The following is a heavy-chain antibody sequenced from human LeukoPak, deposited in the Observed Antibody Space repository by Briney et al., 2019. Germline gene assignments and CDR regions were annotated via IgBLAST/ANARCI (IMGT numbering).Heavy chain of an antibody. CDR2: IYYSGST. CDR3: ARVGDGYNTPDY. Sequence: SETLSLTCTVSGGSISSYYWSWIRQPPGKGLEWIGYIYYSGSTNYNPSLKSRVTISVDTSKNQFSLKLSSVTAADTAVYYCARVGDGYNTPDYWGQGTLVTVSS. J-gene: IGHJ4*02. D-gene: IGHD5-24*01. V-gene: IGHV4-59*01. CDR1: GGSISSYY.